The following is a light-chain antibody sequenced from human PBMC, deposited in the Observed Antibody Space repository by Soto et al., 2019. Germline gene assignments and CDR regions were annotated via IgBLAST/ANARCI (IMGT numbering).Light chain of an antibody. J-gene: IGKJ1*01. CDR1: QSISSY. Sequence: DIQMPQSPSSLSASVGDRVTITCRASQSISSYLNWYQQKPGKAPKLLIYAASSLQSGVPSRFSGSGSGTDFTLTISRLEPEDFAVYYCQQYGSSGTFGQGTKVDIK. CDR3: QQYGSSGT. V-gene: IGKV1-39*01. CDR2: AAS.